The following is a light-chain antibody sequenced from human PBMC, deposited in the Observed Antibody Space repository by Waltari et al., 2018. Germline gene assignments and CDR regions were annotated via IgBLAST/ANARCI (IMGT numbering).Light chain of an antibody. CDR2: RND. CDR1: GATVGRTY. Sequence: QPVVTQPPSASETPGQSVTIPCSVSGATVGRTYVTWYQQVPGTAPKVVIYRNDRRPSGVPDRFSGSKSGTSASLAISGLRSEDEADYYCAVWDDSVSGWVFGGGTKLTVL. V-gene: IGLV1-47*01. CDR3: AVWDDSVSGWV. J-gene: IGLJ3*02.